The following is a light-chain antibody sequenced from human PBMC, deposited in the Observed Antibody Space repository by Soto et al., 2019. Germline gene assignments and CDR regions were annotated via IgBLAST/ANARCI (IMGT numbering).Light chain of an antibody. Sequence: VFTQSPPTLSFSPGERAPLSCTASQSIGSNLAWYQQKPGQAPRLLIYASSIRASDFPARFSGSGSGTEFTLTISGLQSADFAVYFCQQYNKWPPWTFGHGTKVDIK. CDR1: QSIGSN. V-gene: IGKV3-15*01. J-gene: IGKJ1*01. CDR3: QQYNKWPPWT. CDR2: ASS.